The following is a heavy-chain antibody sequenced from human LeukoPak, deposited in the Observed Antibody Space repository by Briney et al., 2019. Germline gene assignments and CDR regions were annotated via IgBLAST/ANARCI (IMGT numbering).Heavy chain of an antibody. Sequence: GGSLRLSCASSGFTFSSYSMNWVRQAPGKGLEWVSSISSRSSYLYYADSVKGRFTISRDNAKNSLYLQMNSLRAEDTAVYYCARDEVVVAANYFDYWGQGTLVTVSS. D-gene: IGHD2-15*01. CDR3: ARDEVVVAANYFDY. CDR1: GFTFSSYS. CDR2: ISSRSSYL. V-gene: IGHV3-21*01. J-gene: IGHJ4*02.